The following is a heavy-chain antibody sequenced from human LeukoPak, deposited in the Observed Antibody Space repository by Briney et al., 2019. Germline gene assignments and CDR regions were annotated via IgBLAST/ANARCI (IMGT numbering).Heavy chain of an antibody. CDR2: ISWDGGST. CDR1: GFTFDDYA. CDR3: AKDAHYYGSGAYYFDY. D-gene: IGHD3-10*01. Sequence: RPGGSLRLSCAASGFTFDDYAMHWVRQAPGKGLEWVSLISWDGGSTYYADSVKGRFTISRDNSKNSLYLQMNSLRAEDTALYYCAKDAHYYGSGAYYFDYWGQGTLVTVSS. V-gene: IGHV3-43D*03. J-gene: IGHJ4*02.